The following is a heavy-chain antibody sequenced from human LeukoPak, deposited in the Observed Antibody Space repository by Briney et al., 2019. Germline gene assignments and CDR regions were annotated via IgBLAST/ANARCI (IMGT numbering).Heavy chain of an antibody. J-gene: IGHJ5*02. CDR3: ARVSPGNWFDP. CDR1: GFTFSSYG. Sequence: GRSLRLSCAASGFTFSSYGMHWARQAPGKGLEWVAVIWYDGSNKYYADSVKGRFTISRDNSKNTLYLQMNSLRAEDTAVYYCARVSPGNWFDPWGQGTLVTVSS. D-gene: IGHD2/OR15-2a*01. CDR2: IWYDGSNK. V-gene: IGHV3-33*01.